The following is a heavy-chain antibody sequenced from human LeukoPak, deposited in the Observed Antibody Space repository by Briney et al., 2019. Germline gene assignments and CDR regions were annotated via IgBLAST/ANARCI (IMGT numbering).Heavy chain of an antibody. CDR3: AKDSLGEVXXPAAVNYGGGY. CDR2: ISGSGGST. Sequence: VGSPRLSCAASGFTFSSYAMSWGRQAPGKGLECVSAISGSGGSTYYADSVKGRFTISRDNFKNTRYLQMNSLRAENTAVYYSAKDSLGEVXXPAAVNYGGGYWGQGTLVTV. D-gene: IGHD2-2*01. J-gene: IGHJ4*02. CDR1: GFTFSSYA. V-gene: IGHV3-23*01.